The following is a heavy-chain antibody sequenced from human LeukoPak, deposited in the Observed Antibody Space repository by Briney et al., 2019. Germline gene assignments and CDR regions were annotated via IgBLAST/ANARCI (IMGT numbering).Heavy chain of an antibody. CDR3: ARNISTVANGARYNWFDP. Sequence: PSEILSLTCIVSGGSISSTSSYWDWIRQSPGKGVEWIGTIYYSGSTDYNPSLKSRVTMSVETSKNQFSLKLSSVTAADTAVYYCARNISTVANGARYNWFDPWGQGTLVTGSS. CDR1: GGSISSTSSY. CDR2: IYYSGST. V-gene: IGHV4-39*01. D-gene: IGHD4-11*01. J-gene: IGHJ5*02.